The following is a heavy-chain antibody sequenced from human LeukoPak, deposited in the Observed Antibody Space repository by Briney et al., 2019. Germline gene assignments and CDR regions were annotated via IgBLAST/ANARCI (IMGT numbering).Heavy chain of an antibody. Sequence: GGSLRLSCAASGFTFSSYAMSWVRQAPGKGLEWVSAISGSGGSTYYADSVKGRFTIPRDNSKNTLYLQMNSLRAEDTAVYYCAKVQNYYDSSGYYESNWGQGTLVTVSS. J-gene: IGHJ4*02. CDR2: ISGSGGST. CDR1: GFTFSSYA. CDR3: AKVQNYYDSSGYYESN. V-gene: IGHV3-23*01. D-gene: IGHD3-22*01.